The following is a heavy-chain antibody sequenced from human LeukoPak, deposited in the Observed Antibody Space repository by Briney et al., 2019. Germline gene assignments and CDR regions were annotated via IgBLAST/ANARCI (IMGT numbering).Heavy chain of an antibody. CDR1: GDSITYFY. D-gene: IGHD6-13*01. V-gene: IGHV4-4*07. CDR2: ISSSGST. J-gene: IGHJ4*02. CDR3: ARGVIATGANDFDY. Sequence: SETLSLTCSVSGDSITYFYWSWIRQAAGKGLEWIGRISSSGSTDYNASLKSRVTMSVDTSKNQLSLKVISVTAADTAVYYCARGVIATGANDFDYWGQGTLVTASS.